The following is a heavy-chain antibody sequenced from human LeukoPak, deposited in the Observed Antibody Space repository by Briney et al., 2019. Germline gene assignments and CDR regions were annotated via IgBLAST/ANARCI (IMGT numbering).Heavy chain of an antibody. CDR3: ARGIAAAGRYYYYGMDV. CDR2: ISPILGIA. V-gene: IGHV1-69*04. D-gene: IGHD6-13*01. Sequence: SVKVSCKASGGTFSSYAISWVRQAPGQGLEWMGRISPILGIANYAQKFQGRVTITADKPTSTAYMELSSLRSEDTAVYYCARGIAAAGRYYYYGMDVWGQGTTVTVSS. CDR1: GGTFSSYA. J-gene: IGHJ6*02.